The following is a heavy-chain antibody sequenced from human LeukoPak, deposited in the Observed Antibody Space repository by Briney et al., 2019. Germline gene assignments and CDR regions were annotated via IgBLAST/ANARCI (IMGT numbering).Heavy chain of an antibody. Sequence: ASETLSLTCTVSGGSISSYYWSWIRQPAGKGLEWIGRIYTSGTTNYKSSLKSRVTMSVDTSKNQFSLKLSSVTAADTAVYYCARQQWGRNFDYWGQGTLVTVSS. J-gene: IGHJ4*02. CDR3: ARQQWGRNFDY. V-gene: IGHV4-4*07. CDR2: IYTSGTT. D-gene: IGHD6-19*01. CDR1: GGSISSYY.